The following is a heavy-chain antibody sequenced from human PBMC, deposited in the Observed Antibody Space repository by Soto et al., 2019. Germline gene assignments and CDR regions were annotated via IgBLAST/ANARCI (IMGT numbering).Heavy chain of an antibody. CDR2: LYFNGGT. V-gene: IGHV4-30-4*01. D-gene: IGHD6-13*01. CDR1: AGPIISPDYY. CDR3: ARGISKYSSWYEPHTWFDA. Sequence: PSETLSLTCSVPAGPIISPDYYWSWIRQSPGKGLEWIGYLYFNGGTQYNPSLRTPVSMSLDTSKKHFSLKMRSVTAADTAVYYCARGISKYSSWYEPHTWFDAWGQGALVTVSS. J-gene: IGHJ5*02.